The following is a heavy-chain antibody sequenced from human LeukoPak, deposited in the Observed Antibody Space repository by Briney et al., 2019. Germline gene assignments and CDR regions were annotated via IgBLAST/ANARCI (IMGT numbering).Heavy chain of an antibody. Sequence: ASVKVSCKASGYTFTSHFMHWVRQAPGQGLEWMGIINPRGGSTSYAQKFQGRVTMTEDTSTDTAYMELSSLRSEDTAVYYCATSYYYDSSDYYRIDYWGQGTLVTVSS. CDR2: INPRGGST. V-gene: IGHV1-46*01. CDR3: ATSYYYDSSDYYRIDY. CDR1: GYTFTSHF. J-gene: IGHJ4*02. D-gene: IGHD3-22*01.